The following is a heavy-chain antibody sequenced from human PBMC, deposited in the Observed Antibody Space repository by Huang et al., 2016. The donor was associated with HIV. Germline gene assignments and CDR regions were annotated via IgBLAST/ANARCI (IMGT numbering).Heavy chain of an antibody. CDR1: TFTFGSYW. J-gene: IGHJ6*02. V-gene: IGHV3-7*01. CDR3: ATKTAAMDI. D-gene: IGHD1-7*01. Sequence: VESGGRLVQPGGSIRLSCVGSTFTFGSYWMSWVSQSPGRGLKWVANIKQDESEKYYVGSVKGRFNISRDNAKKVLFLEMNNVRVEDTATYYCATKTAAMDIWGQGTTVTVS. CDR2: IKQDESEK.